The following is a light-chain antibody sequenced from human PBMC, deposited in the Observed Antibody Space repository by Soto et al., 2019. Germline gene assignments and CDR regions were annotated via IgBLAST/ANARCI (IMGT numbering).Light chain of an antibody. J-gene: IGKJ1*01. Sequence: MKQSPATLSNNLGERFTLSCSTSHSVNSHVAWYQQKPGLAPRLLIYSAFSRATGIPDRFSGSGSGTDFTLTIIRLETEDFAVYYCQQYDRSWTFGQGTKVDI. V-gene: IGKV3-20*01. CDR3: QQYDRSWT. CDR2: SAF. CDR1: HSVNSH.